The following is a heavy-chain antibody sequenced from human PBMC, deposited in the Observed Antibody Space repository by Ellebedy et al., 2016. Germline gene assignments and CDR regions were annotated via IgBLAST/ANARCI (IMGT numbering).Heavy chain of an antibody. V-gene: IGHV3-21*01. CDR2: ISSSSSYI. D-gene: IGHD3-22*01. J-gene: IGHJ6*02. CDR3: ARDSSYDSSGYGHYYYYGMDV. CDR1: GFTFSSYS. Sequence: GESLKISXAASGFTFSSYSMNWVRQAPGKGLEWVSSISSSSSYIYYADSVKGRFTISRDNAKNSLYLQMNSLRAEDTAVYYCARDSSYDSSGYGHYYYYGMDVWGQGAPVTVSS.